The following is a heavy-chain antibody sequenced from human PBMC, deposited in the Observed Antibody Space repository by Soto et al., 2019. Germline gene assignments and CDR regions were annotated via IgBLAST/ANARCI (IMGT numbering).Heavy chain of an antibody. CDR3: ARNLGIGAFDN. D-gene: IGHD1-26*01. V-gene: IGHV3-64*02. Sequence: GLSLRLSCEASGFTRSSYVIHRVRQATGKGLEYVSVISSNGGSTYYADSVKGRFTISRDKSKNTLYLQMGSLRAEDMALYICARNLGIGAFDNWGRGTLVNVSS. CDR2: ISSNGGST. J-gene: IGHJ4*02. CDR1: GFTRSSYV.